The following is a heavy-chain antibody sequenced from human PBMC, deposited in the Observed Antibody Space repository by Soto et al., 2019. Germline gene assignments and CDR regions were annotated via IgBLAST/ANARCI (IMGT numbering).Heavy chain of an antibody. Sequence: EVQLLESGGGLVQPGGSLRLSCAASGFTFRSYSMTWVRQAPGKGLEWVSAISGSGDNRYYADSVRGRFTISRDNSKNTVYLQMNSLSAEDTAVYYCALYCSGVSCSGHWGQGTLVTVSS. CDR3: ALYCSGVSCSGH. V-gene: IGHV3-23*01. D-gene: IGHD2-15*01. CDR1: GFTFRSYS. J-gene: IGHJ4*02. CDR2: ISGSGDNR.